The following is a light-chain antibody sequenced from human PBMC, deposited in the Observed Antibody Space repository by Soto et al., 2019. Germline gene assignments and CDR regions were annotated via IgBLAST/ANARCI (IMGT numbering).Light chain of an antibody. CDR3: SSYTSSSTPLV. CDR2: DVS. CDR1: SSDVGGYNY. Sequence: QSALTQPASVSGSPGQSITISCTRTSSDVGGYNYVSWYQQHPGKAPKLMIYDVSNRPSGVSNRFSGSKSGNTASLTISGLQAEDEADYYCSSYTSSSTPLVFGTGTKLTVL. J-gene: IGLJ1*01. V-gene: IGLV2-14*01.